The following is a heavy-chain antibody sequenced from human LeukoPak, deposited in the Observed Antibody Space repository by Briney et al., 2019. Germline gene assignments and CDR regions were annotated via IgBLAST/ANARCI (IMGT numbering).Heavy chain of an antibody. CDR3: AKAGVVVVPAPTYFDY. Sequence: SGGSVRLSCAASGFTFSSYAMRWVRQAPGKGLEGVSAISGSGGSTYYADSVKGRFTISRDNSKNTLYLQMNSLRAEDTAVYYCAKAGVVVVPAPTYFDYWGQGTLVTVSS. CDR2: ISGSGGST. J-gene: IGHJ4*02. V-gene: IGHV3-23*01. CDR1: GFTFSSYA. D-gene: IGHD2-2*01.